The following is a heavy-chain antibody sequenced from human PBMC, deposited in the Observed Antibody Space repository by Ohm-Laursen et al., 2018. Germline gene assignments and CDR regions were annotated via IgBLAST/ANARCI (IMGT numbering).Heavy chain of an antibody. D-gene: IGHD4-11*01. Sequence: SLRLSCAASGFTFSSYGMHWVRQAPGKGLEWVAVISYDGSNKYYADSVKGRFTISRDNSKNTLYLQMNSLGAEDTAVYYCAKIQGSNSDFFDYWGQGTLVTVSS. V-gene: IGHV3-30*18. J-gene: IGHJ4*01. CDR3: AKIQGSNSDFFDY. CDR2: ISYDGSNK. CDR1: GFTFSSYG.